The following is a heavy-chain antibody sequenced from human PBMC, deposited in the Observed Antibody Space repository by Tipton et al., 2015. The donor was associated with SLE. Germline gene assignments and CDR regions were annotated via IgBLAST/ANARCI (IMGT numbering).Heavy chain of an antibody. CDR3: ARGQGSTDYDFWSGYSHYYYGMDV. J-gene: IGHJ6*02. CDR1: GGSISSSSYY. V-gene: IGHV4-39*07. CDR2: VYYSGST. Sequence: TLSLTCTVSGGSISSSSYYWGWIRQPPGKGLEWIGCVYYSGSTYYNPSLKSRVTISVDTSKNQFSLKLSSVTAADTAVYYCARGQGSTDYDFWSGYSHYYYGMDVWGQGTTVTVSS. D-gene: IGHD3-3*01.